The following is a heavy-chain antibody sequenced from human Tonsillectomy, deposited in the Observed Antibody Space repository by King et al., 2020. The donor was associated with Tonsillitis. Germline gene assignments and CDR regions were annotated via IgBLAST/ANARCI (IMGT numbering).Heavy chain of an antibody. D-gene: IGHD4-17*01. CDR1: GVTFSRYA. CDR2: ISYDGSNK. J-gene: IGHJ6*02. CDR3: ARDRGGYGEFYGMDV. V-gene: IGHV3-30-3*01. Sequence: VQLVESGGGVVQPGRSLRLSCAASGVTFSRYAMEWVRQAPGKGLEWVAVISYDGSNKYYADSVKGRFTISRDNSKNTLYLQMNSLRAEDTAVYYCARDRGGYGEFYGMDVWGQGTTVTVSS.